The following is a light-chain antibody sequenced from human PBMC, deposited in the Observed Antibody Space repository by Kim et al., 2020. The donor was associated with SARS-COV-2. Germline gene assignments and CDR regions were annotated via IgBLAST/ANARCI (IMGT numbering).Light chain of an antibody. J-gene: IGLJ3*02. CDR1: SGFIAGDY. V-gene: IGLV6-57*03. CDR2: EDN. Sequence: GKTVTISCTRTSGFIAGDYVQWYQQRPGSAPTTVIYEDNLRPSGVPDRFSGSIDSSSNTASLTISGLETEDEADYYCQSFAGSAWVFGGGTQLTVL. CDR3: QSFAGSAWV.